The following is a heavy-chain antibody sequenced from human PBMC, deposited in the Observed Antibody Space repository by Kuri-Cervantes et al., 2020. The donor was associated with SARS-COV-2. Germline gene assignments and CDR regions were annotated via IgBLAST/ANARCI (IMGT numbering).Heavy chain of an antibody. D-gene: IGHD4-17*01. J-gene: IGHJ4*02. CDR1: GFTFSTYA. CDR3: AKVSDSMTTVTTLGV. V-gene: IGHV3-23*01. Sequence: GESLKISCAASGFTFSTYAMSWVRQAPGKGLEWVSATSRSGTYYADSVKGRFTISRDNSKNTLYLQMNSLRAEDTAVYYCAKVSDSMTTVTTLGVWGQGTLVTVSS. CDR2: TSRSGT.